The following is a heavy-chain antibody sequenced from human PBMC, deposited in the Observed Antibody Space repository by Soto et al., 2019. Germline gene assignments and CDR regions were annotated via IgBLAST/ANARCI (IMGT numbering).Heavy chain of an antibody. CDR1: GVVLGSDAYY. J-gene: IGHJ4*02. D-gene: IGHD3-16*02. CDR3: ARYRFSGKRGSKFDY. V-gene: IGHV4-31*03. CDR2: IYHTGST. Sequence: SETLSLTCTVSGVVLGSDAYYWSWIRQHPGKGLEWIGNIYHTGSTYYNPSLKSRVVISLDTSQNQFFLRLSSVTAADTAVYFCARYRFSGKRGSKFDYWGQGSLVTVSS.